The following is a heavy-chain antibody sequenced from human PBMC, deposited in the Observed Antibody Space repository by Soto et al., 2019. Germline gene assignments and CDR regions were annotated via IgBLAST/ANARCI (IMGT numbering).Heavy chain of an antibody. D-gene: IGHD3-22*01. V-gene: IGHV3-23*01. CDR1: GFTFSSYA. J-gene: IGHJ4*02. CDR3: AKVSGDSSGYYHRPPDY. Sequence: EVQLLESGGGLVQPGGSMRLSCAATGFTFSSYAMSWVRQAPGKGLEWVSGISGSGGGTYSADSVKGRFTISRDNSKNHRYRQMDCLRGEDTAVYYRAKVSGDSSGYYHRPPDYWGQGTLVTVSS. CDR2: ISGSGGGT.